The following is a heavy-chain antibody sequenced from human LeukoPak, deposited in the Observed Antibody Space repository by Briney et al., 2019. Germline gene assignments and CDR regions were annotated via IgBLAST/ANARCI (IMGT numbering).Heavy chain of an antibody. Sequence: GGSLRLSCAASGIIFKSYWMHWVRQAPGKGLVWVSHIIQDGSDTSYADSVKGRFTISRDNAKNTVYLQMNSLRAEDTAVYFCATDDYRGLGYWGQGTLVTVSS. CDR3: ATDDYRGLGY. D-gene: IGHD4-11*01. CDR2: IIQDGSDT. CDR1: GIIFKSYW. J-gene: IGHJ4*02. V-gene: IGHV3-74*01.